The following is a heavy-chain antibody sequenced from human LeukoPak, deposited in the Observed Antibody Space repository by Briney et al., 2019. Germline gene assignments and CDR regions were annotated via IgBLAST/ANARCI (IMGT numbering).Heavy chain of an antibody. CDR3: AKGSFMVRFYGMDV. J-gene: IGHJ6*02. CDR2: ISGSGGST. V-gene: IGHV3-23*01. Sequence: GGSLRLSCAASGFTFSSYAMGWVRQAPGKGLEWVSAISGSGGSTYYADSVKGRFTISRDNSKNTLYLQMNSLRAEDTAVYYCAKGSFMVRFYGMDVWGQGTTVTVSS. CDR1: GFTFSSYA. D-gene: IGHD3-10*01.